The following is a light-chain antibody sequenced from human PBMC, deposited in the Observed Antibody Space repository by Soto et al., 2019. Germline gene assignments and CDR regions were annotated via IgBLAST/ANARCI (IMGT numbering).Light chain of an antibody. V-gene: IGLV1-44*01. Sequence: QAVVSQPPSASGTPGQTVTISCSGGSSNIGRNSVDWYQQFPGTAPRLLIYSGDQRPSGVPDRFSGSKSGTSASLAISGLQSADEADYYCAAWDDSPNLRLLFGGGTKVTVL. CDR3: AAWDDSPNLRLL. J-gene: IGLJ2*01. CDR2: SGD. CDR1: SSNIGRNS.